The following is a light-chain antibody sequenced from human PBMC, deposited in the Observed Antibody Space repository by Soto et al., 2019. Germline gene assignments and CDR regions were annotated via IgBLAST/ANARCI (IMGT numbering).Light chain of an antibody. CDR1: QSISSW. Sequence: DLQMTKSPFTLSASVGDRVTITCRASQSISSWLAWYQQKPGKAPKIMIYDASSLESGVPSRFSGSGSGTEFTLTITSLQPDDFATYYCQQYNSYPWTFGQGTKVDIK. J-gene: IGKJ1*01. CDR2: DAS. CDR3: QQYNSYPWT. V-gene: IGKV1-5*01.